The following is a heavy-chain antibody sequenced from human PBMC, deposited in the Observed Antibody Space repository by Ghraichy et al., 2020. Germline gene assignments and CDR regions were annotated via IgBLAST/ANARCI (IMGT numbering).Heavy chain of an antibody. J-gene: IGHJ6*02. D-gene: IGHD2-15*01. CDR1: GGSFSGYY. CDR2: INHSGST. CDR3: ARDGRRLGYCSGGSCYRYYYYYGMDV. Sequence: SETLSLTCAVYGGSFSGYYWSWIRQPPGKGLEWIGEINHSGSTNYNPSLKSRVTISVDTSKNQFSLKLSSVTAADTAVYYCARDGRRLGYCSGGSCYRYYYYYGMDVWGQGTTVTVSS. V-gene: IGHV4-34*01.